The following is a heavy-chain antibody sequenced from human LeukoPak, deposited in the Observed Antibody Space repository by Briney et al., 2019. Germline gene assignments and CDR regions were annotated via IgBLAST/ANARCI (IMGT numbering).Heavy chain of an antibody. CDR2: INPNSGGT. J-gene: IGHJ4*02. Sequence: ASVKVCCKASGYTFTGYYMHWVRQAPGQGLEWMGWINPNSGGTDYAQKFQGWVTMTRDTSISTAYVELSRLRSDDTAVYYCARAGGSGRYIDYWGQGTLVTVSS. CDR1: GYTFTGYY. V-gene: IGHV1-2*04. CDR3: ARAGGSGRYIDY. D-gene: IGHD6-19*01.